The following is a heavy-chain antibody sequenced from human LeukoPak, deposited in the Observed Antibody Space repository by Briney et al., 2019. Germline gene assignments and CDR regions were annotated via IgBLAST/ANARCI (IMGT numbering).Heavy chain of an antibody. CDR3: ARGHYGDYVDY. D-gene: IGHD4-17*01. V-gene: IGHV3-23*01. CDR1: GFTFSNYA. Sequence: GGSLRLSCAASGFTFSNYAMSWVRQAPGKGLEWVSAISGSGGSTYYADSVKGRFTISRDNSKNTLYLQMNSLRAEDTAVYYCARGHYGDYVDYWGQGTLVTVSS. J-gene: IGHJ4*02. CDR2: ISGSGGST.